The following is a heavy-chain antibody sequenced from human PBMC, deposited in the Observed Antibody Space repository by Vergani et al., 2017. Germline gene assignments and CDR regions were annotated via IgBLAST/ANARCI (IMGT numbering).Heavy chain of an antibody. D-gene: IGHD3-3*01. CDR1: GGSISSSSYY. V-gene: IGHV4-39*01. CDR3: ARHSRGYYNRWFDP. CDR2: IYYSGST. Sequence: QLQLQESGLGLVKPSETLSLTCTVSGGSISSSSYYWGWIRQPPGKGLEWIGSIYYSGSTYYNPSLKSRVTISVDTSKNQFSLKLSSVTAADTAVYYCARHSRGYYNRWFDPWGQGTLVTVSS. J-gene: IGHJ5*02.